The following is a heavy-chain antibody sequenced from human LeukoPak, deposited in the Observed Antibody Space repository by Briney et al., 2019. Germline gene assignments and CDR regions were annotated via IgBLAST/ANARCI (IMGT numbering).Heavy chain of an antibody. Sequence: SVKVSCKASGGTFSSYAISWVRQAPGQGLEWMGGIIPIFGTANYAQKFQGRVTITADESTSTAYMELSSLRSEDTAVYYCASCPRKRVVPAAIVFDPWGQGTLVTVSS. CDR1: GGTFSSYA. V-gene: IGHV1-69*13. D-gene: IGHD2-2*02. CDR3: ASCPRKRVVPAAIVFDP. CDR2: IIPIFGTA. J-gene: IGHJ5*02.